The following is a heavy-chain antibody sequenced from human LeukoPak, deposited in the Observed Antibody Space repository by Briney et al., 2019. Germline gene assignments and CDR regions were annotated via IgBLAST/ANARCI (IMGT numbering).Heavy chain of an antibody. Sequence: PSETLSLTCTVSGGSISSYYWSWIRQPPGKGLEWIGYIYYSGSTYYNPSLKSRVTISVDTSKNQFSLKLSSVTAADTAVYYCARDLDYEGNWFDPWGQGTLVTVSS. D-gene: IGHD3-16*01. CDR2: IYYSGST. CDR1: GGSISSYY. CDR3: ARDLDYEGNWFDP. J-gene: IGHJ5*02. V-gene: IGHV4-59*12.